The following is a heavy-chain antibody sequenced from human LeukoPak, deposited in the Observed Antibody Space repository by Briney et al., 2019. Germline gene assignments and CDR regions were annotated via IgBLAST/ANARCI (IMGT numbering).Heavy chain of an antibody. J-gene: IGHJ4*02. CDR3: ARVEVGSSGYCNY. D-gene: IGHD3-22*01. V-gene: IGHV1-8*01. CDR1: GXXXXXXX. CDR2: MNPNSGNT. Sequence: KXXCKASGXXXXXXXXXWVXQXTGQXLEXXGWMNPNSGNTGYAQKFQGRVTMTRNTSISTAYMELSSLRSEDTAVYYCARVEVGSSGYCNYWGQGTLVTVSS.